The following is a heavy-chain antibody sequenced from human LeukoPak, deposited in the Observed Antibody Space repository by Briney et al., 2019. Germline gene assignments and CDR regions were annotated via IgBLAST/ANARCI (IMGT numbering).Heavy chain of an antibody. CDR2: ISGSGGST. D-gene: IGHD3-22*01. Sequence: GGSLRLSCAASGFTFSSYAMSWVRQAPGKGLEWVSAISGSGGSTYYADSVKGRFTISRDNSKNTLYLQMNSLRAEDTAVYYCAKGSNYYDSSGYVHYWGQGILVTVSS. CDR3: AKGSNYYDSSGYVHY. V-gene: IGHV3-23*01. CDR1: GFTFSSYA. J-gene: IGHJ4*02.